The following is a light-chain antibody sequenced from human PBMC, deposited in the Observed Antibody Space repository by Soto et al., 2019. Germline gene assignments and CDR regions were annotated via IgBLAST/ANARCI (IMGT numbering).Light chain of an antibody. CDR1: QSVSSNY. CDR3: QQYGISPT. CDR2: DVS. V-gene: IGKV3-20*01. J-gene: IGKJ1*01. Sequence: DIVLTQSPGTLSLSPGERATLSCRSSQSVSSNYLAWYQQKPDQAPRLVIYDVSGRATGIPDRFSGSGSWTDFTLTISRLEPEDSAVYYCQQYGISPTFGQGTKVEIK.